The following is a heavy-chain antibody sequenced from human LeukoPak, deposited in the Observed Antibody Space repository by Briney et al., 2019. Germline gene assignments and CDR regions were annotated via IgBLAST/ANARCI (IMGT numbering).Heavy chain of an antibody. V-gene: IGHV1-24*01. CDR1: GYTLTELS. CDR2: FDPEDGET. D-gene: IGHD3-22*01. Sequence: GASVKVSCKVSGYTLTELSMHWVRQAPGKGLEWMGGFDPEDGETIYAQKFQGRVTITRNTSISTAYMELSSLRSEDTAVYYCARDKAGIVVPSDWFDPWGQGTLVTVSS. CDR3: ARDKAGIVVPSDWFDP. J-gene: IGHJ5*02.